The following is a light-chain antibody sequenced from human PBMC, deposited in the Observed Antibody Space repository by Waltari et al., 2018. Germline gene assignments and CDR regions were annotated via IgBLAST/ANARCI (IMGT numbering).Light chain of an antibody. CDR2: GAS. V-gene: IGKV1-39*01. J-gene: IGKJ4*01. Sequence: DIQMTQSPSSLSAFMGESVTITCRPSQIIKNYLNWYHQKPGKPPKLLIYGASSWQSGVPSRFSGSGSGTDFALTINSLQPEDYATYYCQQSYSIPFTFGGGTEVEIK. CDR1: QIIKNY. CDR3: QQSYSIPFT.